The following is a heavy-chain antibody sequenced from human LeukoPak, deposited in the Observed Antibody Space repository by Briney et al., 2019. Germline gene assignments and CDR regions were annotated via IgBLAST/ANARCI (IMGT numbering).Heavy chain of an antibody. CDR2: ISYDGSKE. CDR1: GFTFSSYG. CDR3: ARGENTIFGVVNYYYYYMDV. D-gene: IGHD3-3*01. J-gene: IGHJ6*03. Sequence: GGSLRLSCAASGFTFSSYGMHWVRQAPGKGPEWVAAISYDGSKEYYADSVKGRFSISRDNSKNTLYLQMNSLRAEDTAVFYCARGENTIFGVVNYYYYYMDVWGKGTTVTVSS. V-gene: IGHV3-30*03.